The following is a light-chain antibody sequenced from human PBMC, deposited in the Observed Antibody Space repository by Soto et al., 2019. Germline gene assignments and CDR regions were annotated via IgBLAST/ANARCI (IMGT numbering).Light chain of an antibody. Sequence: QSALTQPPSASGSPGQSVTISCTGTSSDIGAFNYVSWYQQHPGKAPKLMIYDVNKRPSGVPDRFSGSKSGNTASLTVSGLQAEDEADYYCSSYAGSNNLVFCGGTKLTVL. J-gene: IGLJ3*02. V-gene: IGLV2-8*01. CDR2: DVN. CDR1: SSDIGAFNY. CDR3: SSYAGSNNLV.